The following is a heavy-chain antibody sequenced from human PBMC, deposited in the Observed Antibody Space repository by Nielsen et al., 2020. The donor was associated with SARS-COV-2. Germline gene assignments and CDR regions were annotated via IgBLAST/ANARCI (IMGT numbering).Heavy chain of an antibody. D-gene: IGHD3-3*01. CDR1: GYTLSELS. CDR3: ATSLVAAIFGVLDY. CDR2: FDPGDAET. Sequence: ASVKVSCKVSGYTLSELSIHWVRQAPGKGLEWMGGFDPGDAETVYAQKFQGRITMTEDTSADTAYMDLSSLRTEDTAVYYCATSLVAAIFGVLDYWGPRTLVTVSS. J-gene: IGHJ4*02. V-gene: IGHV1-24*01.